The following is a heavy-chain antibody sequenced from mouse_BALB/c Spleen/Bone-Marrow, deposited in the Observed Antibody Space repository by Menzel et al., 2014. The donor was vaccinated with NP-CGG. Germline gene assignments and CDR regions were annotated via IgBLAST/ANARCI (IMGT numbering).Heavy chain of an antibody. D-gene: IGHD2-1*01. CDR1: GYTFTSYW. CDR3: ASPYGNYDAMDY. CDR2: IYPGDGVT. J-gene: IGHJ4*01. V-gene: IGHV1-87*01. Sequence: QVQLQQSGAELARPGASVKLSCKASGYTFTSYWMQWVKQRPGQGLEWIGAIYPGDGVTGYTQKFRGKATLTADKSSNTAYMQLSSLTSEDSAVYFCASPYGNYDAMDYWGQGTSVTVSS.